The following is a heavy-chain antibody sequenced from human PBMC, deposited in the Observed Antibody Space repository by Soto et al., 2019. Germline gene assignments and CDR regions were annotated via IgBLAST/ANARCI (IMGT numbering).Heavy chain of an antibody. V-gene: IGHV1-69*01. Sequence: QVQLVQSGAEVKKPGSSVKVSCKASGGTFSSYAISWVRQAPGQGLEWMGGIIPIFGTANYAQKFQGRVTITADESTSTAYMELSSLRSEDTAMYYCARDGGIAAAGDFDYWGQGTLVTVSS. CDR3: ARDGGIAAAGDFDY. CDR2: IIPIFGTA. D-gene: IGHD6-13*01. J-gene: IGHJ4*02. CDR1: GGTFSSYA.